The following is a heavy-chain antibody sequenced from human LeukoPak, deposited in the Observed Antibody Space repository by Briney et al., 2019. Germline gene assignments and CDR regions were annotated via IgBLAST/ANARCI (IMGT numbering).Heavy chain of an antibody. CDR1: GYTFTSYD. J-gene: IGHJ3*02. V-gene: IGHV1-2*02. Sequence: ASVKVSCKASGYTFTSYDINWVRQATGQGLEWMGWMNPNSGGTNYAQKFQGRVTMTRDTSISTAYMDLSRLRSDDTAVYYCARAGVWDYSDSSGYHNGAFDIWGQGTMVTVSS. CDR3: ARAGVWDYSDSSGYHNGAFDI. CDR2: MNPNSGGT. D-gene: IGHD3-22*01.